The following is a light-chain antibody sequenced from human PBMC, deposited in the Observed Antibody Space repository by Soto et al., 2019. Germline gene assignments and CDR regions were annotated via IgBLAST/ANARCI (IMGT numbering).Light chain of an antibody. V-gene: IGKV1-17*01. Sequence: DIQMTHSPSSLSASVGDRFTITCRASQTIRYDLGWYQQKPGTAPKRLIYATFTLQSGVPSRFSGSGSGTEFTLTINSLQPEDFATYYCLQYSSNPRTFGQGTKV. J-gene: IGKJ1*01. CDR2: ATF. CDR3: LQYSSNPRT. CDR1: QTIRYD.